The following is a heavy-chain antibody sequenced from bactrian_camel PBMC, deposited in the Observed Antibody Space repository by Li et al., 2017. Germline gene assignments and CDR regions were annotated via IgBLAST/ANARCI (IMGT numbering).Heavy chain of an antibody. CDR1: GASYRSYY. J-gene: IGHJ4*01. CDR2: VNSDGST. V-gene: IGHV3S67*01. D-gene: IGHD6*01. Sequence: VQLVESGGGSVQAGGSLRLSCTASGASYRSYYMGWFRLAPGSEREGVAAVNSDGSTEYATSAKGRFTISRDNANDALYLQVNSLEPGDTSRYYCAAGAYCAYCQGGWCAVYHDWGKGTQVTVS. CDR3: AAGAYCAYCQGGWCAVYHD.